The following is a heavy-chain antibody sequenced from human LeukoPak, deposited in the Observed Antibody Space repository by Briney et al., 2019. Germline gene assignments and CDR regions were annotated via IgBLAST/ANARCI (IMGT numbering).Heavy chain of an antibody. V-gene: IGHV4-59*08. J-gene: IGHJ5*02. CDR2: IYYSGST. Sequence: AHTLSLTRTLAAGFISSLYCSWVRQPPGKGLEWLGYIYYSGSTNYNPSLKSRVTTSVDTSKNQFSLKLRSVTAADTAVYYCARHVGYGNNWFDPWGQGTLVTVSS. CDR1: AGFISSLY. D-gene: IGHD5-18*01. CDR3: ARHVGYGNNWFDP.